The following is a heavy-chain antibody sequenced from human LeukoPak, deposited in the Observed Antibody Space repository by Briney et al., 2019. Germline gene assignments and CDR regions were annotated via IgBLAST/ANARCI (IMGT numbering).Heavy chain of an antibody. J-gene: IGHJ6*03. D-gene: IGHD4-17*01. CDR1: GYTFTGYY. CDR2: VDPEDGET. V-gene: IGHV1-69-2*01. CDR3: ARTTVTTSQRVGDYYYMDV. Sequence: GASVKVSCKASGYTFTGYYMHWVQQAPGKGLEWMGLVDPEDGETIYAEKFQGRVTITADTSTDTAYMELSSLRSEDTAVYYCARTTVTTSQRVGDYYYMDVWGKGTTVTVSS.